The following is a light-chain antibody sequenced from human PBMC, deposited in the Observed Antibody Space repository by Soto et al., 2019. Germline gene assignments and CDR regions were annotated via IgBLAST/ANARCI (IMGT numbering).Light chain of an antibody. CDR2: SAT. Sequence: DIQMTQSPSSLPASVGDRVTITCRASQSISSYLNWYQHKPGKAPKLLIYSATKLQSGVPSRFSGGGSGTDFTLNISSLQPEDFATYSCQQGSSLPWTFGQGTKVEIK. J-gene: IGKJ1*01. CDR1: QSISSY. CDR3: QQGSSLPWT. V-gene: IGKV1-39*01.